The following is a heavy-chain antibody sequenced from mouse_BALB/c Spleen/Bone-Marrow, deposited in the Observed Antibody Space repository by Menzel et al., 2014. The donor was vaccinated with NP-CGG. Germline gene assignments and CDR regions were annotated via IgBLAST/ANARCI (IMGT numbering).Heavy chain of an antibody. CDR2: IDPANGNT. CDR3: ARYRLGTYFDY. D-gene: IGHD1-2*01. Sequence: VQLQQSGAELAKPGASVKLSCTASGLNIKDTYMHWVKQRPEQGLEWIGRIDPANGNTKYDPKFQGKATITADTSSNTAYLQLSSLTSEDTAVYYCARYRLGTYFDYWGQGTTLTVSS. CDR1: GLNIKDTY. V-gene: IGHV14-3*02. J-gene: IGHJ2*01.